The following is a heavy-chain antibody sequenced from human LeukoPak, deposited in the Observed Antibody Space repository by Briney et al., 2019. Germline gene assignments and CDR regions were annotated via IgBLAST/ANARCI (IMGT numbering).Heavy chain of an antibody. V-gene: IGHV3-30-3*01. CDR1: GFNFNEYA. CDR2: ISYDGSNK. CDR3: ARGLWFGEFYFDY. J-gene: IGHJ4*02. Sequence: GGSLRLSCVASGFNFNEYAMAWVRQAPGKGLEWVAVISYDGSNKYYADSVKGRFTISRDNSKNTLYLQMNSLRAEDTAVYYCARGLWFGEFYFDYWGQGTLVTVSS. D-gene: IGHD3-10*01.